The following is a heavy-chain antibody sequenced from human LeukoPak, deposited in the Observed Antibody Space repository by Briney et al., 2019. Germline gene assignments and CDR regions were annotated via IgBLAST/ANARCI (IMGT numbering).Heavy chain of an antibody. Sequence: GASVKVSCKASGGTFSSYAIGWVRQAPGQGLEWMGRIIPILGIANYAQKFQGRVTITADKSTSTAYMELSSLRSEDTAVYYCARERDDYGGNSFDYWGQGTLVTVSS. V-gene: IGHV1-69*04. CDR1: GGTFSSYA. D-gene: IGHD4-23*01. J-gene: IGHJ4*02. CDR2: IIPILGIA. CDR3: ARERDDYGGNSFDY.